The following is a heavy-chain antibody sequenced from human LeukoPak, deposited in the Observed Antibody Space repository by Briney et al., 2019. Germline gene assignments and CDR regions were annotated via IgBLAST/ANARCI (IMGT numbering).Heavy chain of an antibody. CDR3: ARGPNRTLLFGPLLRKPTTYNWFDP. V-gene: IGHV4-4*09. D-gene: IGHD2-21*02. Sequence: PSETLSLTCTVSGGSISSYYWCWIRQPPGKGLEWIGYIYTSGSTNYNPSLKSRVTISVDTSKNQFSLKLSSVTAADTAVYYCARGPNRTLLFGPLLRKPTTYNWFDPWGQGTLVTVSS. CDR2: IYTSGST. J-gene: IGHJ5*02. CDR1: GGSISSYY.